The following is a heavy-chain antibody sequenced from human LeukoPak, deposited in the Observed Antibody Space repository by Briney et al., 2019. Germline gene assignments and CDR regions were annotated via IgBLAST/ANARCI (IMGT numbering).Heavy chain of an antibody. Sequence: GGSLSLSCAASGFTVSGNYMSWVRQAPGKGLEWVSVIYSGGRTYNADSVKGRFTISRDESKNTLYLQMNSLRAEDTAVYYCAKTGNYGDYVAIDYWGQGTLVTVSS. V-gene: IGHV3-66*02. CDR2: IYSGGRT. J-gene: IGHJ4*02. D-gene: IGHD4-17*01. CDR3: AKTGNYGDYVAIDY. CDR1: GFTVSGNY.